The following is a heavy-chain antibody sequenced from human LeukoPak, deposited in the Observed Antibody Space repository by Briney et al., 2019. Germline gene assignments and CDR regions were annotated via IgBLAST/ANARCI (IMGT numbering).Heavy chain of an antibody. CDR3: AREGGGTTVSPWYYYYYMDV. CDR1: GFTFSSYS. V-gene: IGHV3-21*01. Sequence: PGGSLRLSCAASGFTFSSYSMNWVRQAPGKGLEWVSSISSSSSYIYYADSVKGRFTISRDNAKNSLYLQMNSMRAEDTALYYCAREGGGTTVSPWYYYYYMDVWGKGTTVTVSS. J-gene: IGHJ6*03. D-gene: IGHD4-17*01. CDR2: ISSSSSYI.